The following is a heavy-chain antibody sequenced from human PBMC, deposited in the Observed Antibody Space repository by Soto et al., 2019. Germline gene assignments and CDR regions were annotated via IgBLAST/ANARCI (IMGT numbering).Heavy chain of an antibody. J-gene: IGHJ4*02. CDR1: GYAFTTYG. D-gene: IGHD1-1*01. CDR3: ARGRYGDC. CDR2: ISAHNGNT. V-gene: IGHV1-18*01. Sequence: QVNLVQSGAEVKKPGASVKVSCKGSGYAFTTYGITWVRQAPGQGLEWMGWISAHNGNTNYAQKLQGRVTVTRDTSTSTAYMALRSLRSDDTAVYYCARGRYGDCWGQGALVTVSS.